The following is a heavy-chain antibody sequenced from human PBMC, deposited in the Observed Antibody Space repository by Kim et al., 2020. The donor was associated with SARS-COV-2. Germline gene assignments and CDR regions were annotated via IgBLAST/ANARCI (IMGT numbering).Heavy chain of an antibody. Sequence: SETLSLTCTVSGGSISSYYWSWIRQPPGKGLEWIGYIYYSGSTNYNPSLKSRVTISVDTSKNQFSLKLSSVTAADTAVYYCARGRSITIVGVVTAHSYMDVWSKGTTVTVS. CDR1: GGSISSYY. D-gene: IGHD3-3*01. V-gene: IGHV4-59*01. CDR2: IYYSGST. J-gene: IGHJ6*03. CDR3: ARGRSITIVGVVTAHSYMDV.